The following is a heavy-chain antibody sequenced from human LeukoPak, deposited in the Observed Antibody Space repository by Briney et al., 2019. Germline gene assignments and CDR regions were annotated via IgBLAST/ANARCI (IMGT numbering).Heavy chain of an antibody. J-gene: IGHJ4*02. V-gene: IGHV3-30*03. CDR2: ISYDGSKK. Sequence: GGSLRLSCVASGYSFSNYGIHWVRQAPGKGLDWVALISYDGSKKYYADSVRGRFTISRDNAKNSLYLQMHSLRAEDTAVYFCVRDNPRCCGVVPANVDDYWGQGTLVTVSS. CDR3: VRDNPRCCGVVPANVDDY. D-gene: IGHD2-15*01. CDR1: GYSFSNYG.